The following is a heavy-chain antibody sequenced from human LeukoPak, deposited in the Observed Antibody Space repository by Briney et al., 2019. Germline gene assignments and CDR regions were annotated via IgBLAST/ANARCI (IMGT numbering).Heavy chain of an antibody. V-gene: IGHV3-7*01. CDR3: ARGSYYDSRNFDY. Sequence: GGSLRLSCAASGFTFSSYWMSWVRQAPGKGLEWVANIKQDGSEKYYVDSVKGRFTISRDNAKNSLYLQMNSLRAEDTAVYYRARGSYYDSRNFDYWGQGTLVTVSS. J-gene: IGHJ4*02. CDR2: IKQDGSEK. D-gene: IGHD3-22*01. CDR1: GFTFSSYW.